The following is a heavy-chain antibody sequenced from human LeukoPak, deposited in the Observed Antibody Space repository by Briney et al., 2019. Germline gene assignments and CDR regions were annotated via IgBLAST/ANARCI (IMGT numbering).Heavy chain of an antibody. V-gene: IGHV4-31*03. Sequence: SQTLSLTCTVSGGSISSGGYYWSWIRQPPGKGLEWIGYIYYSGSTYYNPSLKSRVTISVDTSKNQFSLKLSSVTAADTAVYYCARFQKGSGSNRWFDPWGQGTLVTVSS. D-gene: IGHD3-22*01. CDR1: GGSISSGGYY. CDR2: IYYSGST. CDR3: ARFQKGSGSNRWFDP. J-gene: IGHJ5*02.